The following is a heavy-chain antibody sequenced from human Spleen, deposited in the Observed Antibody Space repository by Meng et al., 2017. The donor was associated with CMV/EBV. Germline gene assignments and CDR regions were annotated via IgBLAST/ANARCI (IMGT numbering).Heavy chain of an antibody. Sequence: GESLKISCVASGFGFSDYSMNWVRQAPGKGLEWVSFISSSSSNINYADSLKGRFTISRDNAKNSLFLQMNNLRVEDTAVYYCAKDHPSPGNVLGGIGYWGQGTLVTVSS. V-gene: IGHV3-21*04. J-gene: IGHJ4*02. CDR1: GFGFSDYS. D-gene: IGHD3-16*01. CDR2: ISSSSSNI. CDR3: AKDHPSPGNVLGGIGY.